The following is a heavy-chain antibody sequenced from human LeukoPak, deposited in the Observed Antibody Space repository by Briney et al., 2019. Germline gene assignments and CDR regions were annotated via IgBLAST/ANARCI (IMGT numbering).Heavy chain of an antibody. D-gene: IGHD4-17*01. CDR1: GFTFSSYS. Sequence: GGSLRLPCAASGFTFSSYSMNWVRQAPGKGLEWVSYISSSSSTIYYADSVKGRFTISRDNAKNSLYLQMNSLRAEDTAVYYCARVKRGDYGDQYYFDYWGQGTLVTVSS. V-gene: IGHV3-48*04. J-gene: IGHJ4*02. CDR3: ARVKRGDYGDQYYFDY. CDR2: ISSSSSTI.